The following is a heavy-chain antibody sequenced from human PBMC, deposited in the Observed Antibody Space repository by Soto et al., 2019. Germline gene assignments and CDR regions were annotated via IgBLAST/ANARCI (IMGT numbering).Heavy chain of an antibody. J-gene: IGHJ1*01. D-gene: IGHD4-4*01. CDR1: GFTFSSYG. Sequence: QVQLVESGGGVVQPGRSLRLSCAASGFTFSSYGMHWVRQAPGKGLEWVAVIWYDGSNKYYADSVKGRFTISRDNSKNTLYMQMKSLRAEDTAVYYVARGLERGAQNDYTNDECFHHGGQGTLVIVSA. CDR3: ARGLERGAQNDYTNDECFHH. V-gene: IGHV3-33*01. CDR2: IWYDGSNK.